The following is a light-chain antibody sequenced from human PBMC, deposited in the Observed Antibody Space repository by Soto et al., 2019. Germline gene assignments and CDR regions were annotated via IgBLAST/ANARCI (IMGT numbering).Light chain of an antibody. Sequence: DIQMTQSPSSLSASVGDRVTITCRASQSISNYLNWYQQRPGKAPKLLIYLASSLSSGVPSKVSGSGSGTDFTLTISVLQPEDSATYYCQQTYKTPLTFGQGTKVEIK. CDR2: LAS. J-gene: IGKJ1*01. CDR3: QQTYKTPLT. CDR1: QSISNY. V-gene: IGKV1-39*01.